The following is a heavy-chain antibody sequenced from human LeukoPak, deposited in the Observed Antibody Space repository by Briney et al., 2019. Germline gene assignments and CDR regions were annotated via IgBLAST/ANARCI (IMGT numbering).Heavy chain of an antibody. D-gene: IGHD3-22*01. CDR2: IYHSGST. Sequence: KTSETLSLTCTVSGYSISSGYYWGWIRQPQGKELEWIGSIYHSGSTYYNPSLKSRVTISVDTSKNQFSLKLSSVTAADTAVYYCARDGNYYDSSGYVDYWGQGTLVTVSS. J-gene: IGHJ4*02. CDR1: GYSISSGYY. CDR3: ARDGNYYDSSGYVDY. V-gene: IGHV4-38-2*02.